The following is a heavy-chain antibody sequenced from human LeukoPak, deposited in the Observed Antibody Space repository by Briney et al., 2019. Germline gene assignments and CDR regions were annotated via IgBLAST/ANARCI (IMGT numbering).Heavy chain of an antibody. V-gene: IGHV1-18*01. D-gene: IGHD6-13*01. J-gene: IGHJ4*02. CDR2: ISAYNGNT. CDR3: ARDHSSSWSDEYYFDY. CDR1: GYTFTSYG. Sequence: ASVRVSCKASGYTFTSYGISWVRQAPGQGLEWMGWISAYNGNTNYAQKLQGRVTMTTDTSTSTAYMELRSLRSDGTAVYYCARDHSSSWSDEYYFDYWGQGTLVTVSS.